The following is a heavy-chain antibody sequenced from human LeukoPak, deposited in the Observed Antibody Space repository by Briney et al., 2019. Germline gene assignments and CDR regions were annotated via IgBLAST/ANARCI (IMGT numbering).Heavy chain of an antibody. CDR3: ARGVIVVVPADYYYYYGMDV. Sequence: PSETLSLTCTVSGGSISSSSYSWGWIRQPPGKGLEWIGSIYYSGSTYYNPSLKSRVTISVDTSKNQFSLKLSSVTAADTAVYYCARGVIVVVPADYYYYYGMDVWGQGTTVTVSS. CDR2: IYYSGST. D-gene: IGHD2-2*01. CDR1: GGSISSSSYS. J-gene: IGHJ6*02. V-gene: IGHV4-39*01.